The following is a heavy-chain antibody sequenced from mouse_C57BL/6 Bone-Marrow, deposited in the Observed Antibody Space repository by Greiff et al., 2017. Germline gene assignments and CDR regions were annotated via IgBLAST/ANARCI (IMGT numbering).Heavy chain of an antibody. CDR2: IYPRSGNT. D-gene: IGHD2-5*01. V-gene: IGHV1-81*01. CDR1: GYTFTSYG. J-gene: IGHJ3*01. Sequence: QVQLQQSGAELARPGASVKLSCKASGYTFTSYGISWVKQRTGQGLEWIGEIYPRSGNTYYNEKFKGKATLTADKSSSTAYMALRSLTSEDSAVYFCARSYSNYFWFAYWGQGTLVTVSA. CDR3: ARSYSNYFWFAY.